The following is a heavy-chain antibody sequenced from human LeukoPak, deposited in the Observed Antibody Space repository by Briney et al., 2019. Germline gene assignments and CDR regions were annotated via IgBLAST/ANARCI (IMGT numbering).Heavy chain of an antibody. Sequence: ASVKVSCKASGYTFTGYYMHWVRQAPGQGLEWMGWINPNSGGTNYAQKFQGRVTMTRDTSISTAYMELSRLRSDDTAVYYCARDRGLAGSGWPDAFDIWGQGTMVTVSS. J-gene: IGHJ3*02. CDR1: GYTFTGYY. CDR3: ARDRGLAGSGWPDAFDI. CDR2: INPNSGGT. V-gene: IGHV1-2*02. D-gene: IGHD6-19*01.